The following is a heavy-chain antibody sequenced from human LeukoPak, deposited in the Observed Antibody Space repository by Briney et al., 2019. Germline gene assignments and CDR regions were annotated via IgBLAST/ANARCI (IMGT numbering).Heavy chain of an antibody. CDR2: IYYSGNT. J-gene: IGHJ2*01. CDR3: ARDPVDQPYWFFDL. Sequence: PSETLSLTCTVSGGSMSGAYWNWVRQPPGKGLEWIGYIYYSGNTNYKPPLKSRDTLSLDTSKNQFSLNLSSVTAADTAMYYCARDPVDQPYWFFDLWGRGALVTVSS. V-gene: IGHV4-59*01. CDR1: GGSMSGAY.